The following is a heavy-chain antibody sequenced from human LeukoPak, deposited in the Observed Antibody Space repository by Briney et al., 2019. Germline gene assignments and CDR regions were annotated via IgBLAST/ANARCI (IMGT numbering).Heavy chain of an antibody. J-gene: IGHJ4*02. V-gene: IGHV3-7*01. Sequence: GGSLRLSCAASGFTFSSYWMSWVRQAPGKGLEWVANLKQDGSEKYYVDSVKGRFTISRDNAKNSLYLQMNYLRAEDTAVYYCARDPTQYTTAWYSDYWGQGTLVTVSS. D-gene: IGHD2/OR15-2a*01. CDR2: LKQDGSEK. CDR3: ARDPTQYTTAWYSDY. CDR1: GFTFSSYW.